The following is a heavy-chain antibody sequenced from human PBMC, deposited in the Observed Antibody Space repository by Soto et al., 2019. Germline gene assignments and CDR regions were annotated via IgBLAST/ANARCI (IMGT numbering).Heavy chain of an antibody. J-gene: IGHJ6*02. CDR1: GGTFSSYA. D-gene: IGHD6-19*01. V-gene: IGHV1-69*13. CDR2: IIPIFGTA. CDR3: ATVDTRGIAVAGTRYYYGMDV. Sequence: GASVKVSCKASGGTFSSYAISWVRQAPGQGLEWMGGIIPIFGTANYAQKFQGGVTITADESTSAAYMELSSLRSEDTAVYYCATVDTRGIAVAGTRYYYGMDVWGQGTTVTVSS.